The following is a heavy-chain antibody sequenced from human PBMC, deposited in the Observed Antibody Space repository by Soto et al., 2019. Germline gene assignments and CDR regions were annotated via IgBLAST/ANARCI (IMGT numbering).Heavy chain of an antibody. CDR1: GGAVYSNGHY. D-gene: IGHD2-15*01. V-gene: IGHV4-39*01. CDR2: IDNNGVT. J-gene: IGHJ4*02. Sequence: SETLSLPCSVSGGAVYSNGHYWGWFRQPPGKGLEWIGSIDNNGVTNYNSSLKSRVTISRDTSKNQFSLRLTSVTAADTAVYYCGKILVGAPGHTDADYWGLGTLATVSS. CDR3: GKILVGAPGHTDADY.